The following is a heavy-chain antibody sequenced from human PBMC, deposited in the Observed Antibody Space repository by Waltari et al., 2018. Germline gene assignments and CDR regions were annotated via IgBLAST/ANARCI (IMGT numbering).Heavy chain of an antibody. CDR2: IYSQGDT. V-gene: IGHV3-53*01. CDR1: GFNVGHNS. J-gene: IGHJ4*02. Sequence: EVQLVESGGGLIQPGGSRGLSWAGAGFNVGHNSTTWVRPAPGKGLEWVSLIYSQGDTSYADSVKGRFTISRDSSRNTLYLQMNSLRAEDTAVYYCAARALHAPYWGQGALVTVSS. CDR3: AARALHAPY.